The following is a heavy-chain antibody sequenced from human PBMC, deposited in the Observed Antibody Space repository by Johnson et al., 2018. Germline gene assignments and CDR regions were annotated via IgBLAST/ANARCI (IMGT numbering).Heavy chain of an antibody. CDR1: GFTFSGSA. Sequence: EVQLVETGGGLVQXGGSLKLSCAASGFTFSGSAMHWVRQASGKGLEWVGRIRSKANSYATAYAASVKGRCTISRDDSKNTAYLQMNSLRAEDTAVYYCARVEYYDRAFDIWGQGTMVTVSS. V-gene: IGHV3-73*01. J-gene: IGHJ3*02. CDR2: IRSKANSYAT. CDR3: ARVEYYDRAFDI. D-gene: IGHD3-22*01.